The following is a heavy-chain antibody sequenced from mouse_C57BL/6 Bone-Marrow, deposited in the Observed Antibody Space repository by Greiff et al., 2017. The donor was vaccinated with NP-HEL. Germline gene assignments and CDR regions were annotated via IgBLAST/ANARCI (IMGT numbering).Heavy chain of an antibody. CDR3: AEYDYDKDYAMDY. J-gene: IGHJ4*01. CDR2: ISSGGSYP. CDR1: GFTFSSYG. V-gene: IGHV5-6*02. D-gene: IGHD2-4*01. Sequence: EVMLVESGGDLVKPGGSLKLSCAASGFTFSSYGMSWVRQTPDKRLEWVATISSGGSYPYYPDSVKGRFTISRDNAKNTLYLQMSSLKSEDTAMYYCAEYDYDKDYAMDYWGQGTSVTVSS.